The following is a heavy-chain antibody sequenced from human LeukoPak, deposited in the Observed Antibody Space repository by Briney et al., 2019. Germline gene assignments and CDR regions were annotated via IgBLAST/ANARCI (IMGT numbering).Heavy chain of an antibody. CDR2: INPSGGST. V-gene: IGHV1-46*01. D-gene: IGHD6-19*01. CDR3: ARRGIAVAGPDY. CDR1: GYTFTSYY. Sequence: ASVKVSCKSSGYTFTSYYMHWVRQAPGQGLEWMGIINPSGGSTSYAQKFQGRVTMTRDTSTSTVYMELSSLRSEDTAVYYCARRGIAVAGPDYWGQGTLVTVSS. J-gene: IGHJ4*02.